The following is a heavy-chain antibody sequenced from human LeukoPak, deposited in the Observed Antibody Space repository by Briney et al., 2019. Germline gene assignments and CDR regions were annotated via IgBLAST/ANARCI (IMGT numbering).Heavy chain of an antibody. D-gene: IGHD2-15*01. CDR1: GVTLSVAS. Sequence: GGSQRLSCVASGVTLSVASMYFVRQAPGKGLEWVSAIIGNGASTYYTDSVKGRFTISRDNSKNTLYLQMNSLRAADTGVSYSAKRTCSATTCYPLDSWGRGTLVTVSS. J-gene: IGHJ4*02. CDR2: IIGNGAST. CDR3: AKRTCSATTCYPLDS. V-gene: IGHV3-23*01.